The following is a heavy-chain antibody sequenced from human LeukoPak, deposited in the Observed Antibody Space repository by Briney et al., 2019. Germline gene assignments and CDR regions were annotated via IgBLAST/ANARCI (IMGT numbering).Heavy chain of an antibody. CDR3: ARHRSHSSGWYFDN. Sequence: SETLSLTCTVSAGSISSSSYYWGWISPPPGKGLEWIGSSYYSGSTYYNPSLKSRITISVDTSKNQFSLRLSSVTAADTAVYYCARHRSHSSGWYFDNWGQGTLVTVSS. D-gene: IGHD6-19*01. CDR2: SYYSGST. J-gene: IGHJ4*02. CDR1: AGSISSSSYY. V-gene: IGHV4-39*01.